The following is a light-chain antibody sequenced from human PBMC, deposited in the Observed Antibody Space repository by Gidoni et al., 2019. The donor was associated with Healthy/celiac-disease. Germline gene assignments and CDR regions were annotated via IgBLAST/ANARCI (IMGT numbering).Light chain of an antibody. V-gene: IGLV1-44*01. CDR2: SNN. CDR3: AAWDDSLKVV. CDR1: SSNIGSNT. J-gene: IGLJ2*01. Sequence: QSVLTQPPSASGTPGQRVTISCSGSSSNIGSNTVTWYQPLPVTAPKLLIYSNNPRPSGVPDRFSVSKSGTSASLAISGLQSEDEADYYCAAWDDSLKVVFGGGTKLTVL.